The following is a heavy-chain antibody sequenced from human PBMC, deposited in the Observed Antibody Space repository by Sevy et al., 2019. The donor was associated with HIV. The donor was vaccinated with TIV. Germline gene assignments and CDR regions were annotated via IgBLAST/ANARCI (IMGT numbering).Heavy chain of an antibody. Sequence: GGSLRLSCATSGFTFNIYAMSWVRQAPGKGLEWVSTIGGGDTYYADSVKGRFTISRDDSKSAGYLRMNSLRADDTAVYYCAKDGVSRNKLWDWFDPWGQGTLVTVSS. D-gene: IGHD2-21*01. J-gene: IGHJ5*02. CDR1: GFTFNIYA. V-gene: IGHV3-23*01. CDR2: IGGGDT. CDR3: AKDGVSRNKLWDWFDP.